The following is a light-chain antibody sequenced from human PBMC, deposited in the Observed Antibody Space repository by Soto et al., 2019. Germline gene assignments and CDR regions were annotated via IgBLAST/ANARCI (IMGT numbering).Light chain of an antibody. CDR2: VVS. CDR3: HQYTNWPKT. J-gene: IGKJ1*01. Sequence: EIVLTQSPGALSLSPGQRATLSCRASQRLSASDIAWYQQKPGQAPKFLIYVVSSRATGIPDRFSGSGSGTDFTLTIIRLEPEDFAVYHCHQYTNWPKTFGPGTKVDIK. CDR1: QRLSASD. V-gene: IGKV3-20*01.